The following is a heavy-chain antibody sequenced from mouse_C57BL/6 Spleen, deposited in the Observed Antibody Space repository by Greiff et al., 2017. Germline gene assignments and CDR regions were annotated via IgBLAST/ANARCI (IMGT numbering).Heavy chain of an antibody. D-gene: IGHD1-1*01. J-gene: IGHJ2*01. CDR1: GYSFTDYN. Sequence: VQLQQSGPELVKPGASVKISCKASGYSFTDYNMNWVKQSNGKSLEWIGVINPNYGTTSYNPKFKGKATLTVDQSSSTAYMQLNSRTSEDAAVYCCASTYYYGSSYGYFDYWGQGTTLTVSS. CDR3: ASTYYYGSSYGYFDY. CDR2: INPNYGTT. V-gene: IGHV1-39*01.